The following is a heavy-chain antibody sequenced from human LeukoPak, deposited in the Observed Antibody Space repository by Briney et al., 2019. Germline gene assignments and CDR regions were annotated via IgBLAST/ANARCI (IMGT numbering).Heavy chain of an antibody. Sequence: PGGSLRLSCAASGFTFSSYAMSWVRQAPGKGLEWVSAISGSGGSTYYADSVKGRFTISRDNSKNTLYLQMNSLRAEDTAVYYCAKVQRITIFGVAAHGRTKQLGLDYWGQGTLVTVSS. J-gene: IGHJ4*02. CDR1: GFTFSSYA. CDR2: ISGSGGST. D-gene: IGHD3-3*01. CDR3: AKVQRITIFGVAAHGRTKQLGLDY. V-gene: IGHV3-23*01.